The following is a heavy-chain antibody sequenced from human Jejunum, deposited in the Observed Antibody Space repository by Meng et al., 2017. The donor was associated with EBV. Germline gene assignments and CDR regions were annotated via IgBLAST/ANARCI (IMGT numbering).Heavy chain of an antibody. CDR3: ARSFGGVLADSFDY. Sequence: QGPLVQPGARVKKPGSSVKVSGKASGGTFTNYAFSWVRQAPGQGLEWIGGVIPIFGTANYAQKLQGRVTLTADKSTSTAYMQLSSLRSEDTAVYYCARSFGGVLADSFDYWGQGTLVTVSS. CDR1: GGTFTNYA. D-gene: IGHD3-16*02. CDR2: VIPIFGTA. V-gene: IGHV1-69*06. J-gene: IGHJ4*02.